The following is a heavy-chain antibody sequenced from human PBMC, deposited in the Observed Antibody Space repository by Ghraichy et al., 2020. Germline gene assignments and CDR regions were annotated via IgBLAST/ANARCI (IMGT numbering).Heavy chain of an antibody. CDR3: AKALHYDFWSGYAYYAMEV. D-gene: IGHD3-3*01. CDR2: ISGGGDST. J-gene: IGHJ6*02. Sequence: GGSLRLSCAASGFTFSTYVMSWVRQAPGKGLEWVSGISGGGDSTLHADSVKGRFTISRDNSKYTLYLQMNSLTAEDTAVYYCAKALHYDFWSGYAYYAMEVGGQGTTVTVSS. V-gene: IGHV3-23*01. CDR1: GFTFSTYV.